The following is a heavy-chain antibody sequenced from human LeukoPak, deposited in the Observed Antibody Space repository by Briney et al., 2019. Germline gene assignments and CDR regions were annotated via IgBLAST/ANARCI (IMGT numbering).Heavy chain of an antibody. Sequence: GRSLRLSCTGSGFTFGDHAMSWVRQAPGKGLEWLGFIRSKTYGGTTEYAASVKGRFTISRDDSKSIAYLQMNSLKTEDTAVYYRTRDGGVGYWGQGTLVTVSS. V-gene: IGHV3-49*04. CDR3: TRDGGVGY. CDR2: IRSKTYGGTT. D-gene: IGHD3-3*01. J-gene: IGHJ4*02. CDR1: GFTFGDHA.